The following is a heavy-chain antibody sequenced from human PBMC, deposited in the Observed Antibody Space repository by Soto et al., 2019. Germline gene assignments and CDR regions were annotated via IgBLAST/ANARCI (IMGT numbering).Heavy chain of an antibody. J-gene: IGHJ3*02. V-gene: IGHV4-30-2*01. CDR1: GGAISSGAYS. D-gene: IGHD3-22*01. Sequence: PSETLSPTCAVPGGAISSGAYSWSWIRQPPGKGLEWIGYIYHSVSTYYNPSLKSRVTVSIDRSKNQFSLKLSSVTAADTAVFYCARGPYDSSGFYSAFAIWGQGTMVTV. CDR2: IYHSVST. CDR3: ARGPYDSSGFYSAFAI.